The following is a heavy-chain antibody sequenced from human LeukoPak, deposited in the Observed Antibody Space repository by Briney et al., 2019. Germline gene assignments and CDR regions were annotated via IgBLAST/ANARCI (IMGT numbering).Heavy chain of an antibody. CDR2: ISSSSRTI. Sequence: GGSLRLSCAASGFTFRNYNMNWVRQAPGKGLEWVSYISSSSRTIYYAGPVKGRFTISRDNAKNSLYLQMNSLRAEDTAVYYCARDSDPFSGYYDYWGQGTLVTVSS. CDR3: ARDSDPFSGYYDY. D-gene: IGHD2-15*01. CDR1: GFTFRNYN. J-gene: IGHJ4*02. V-gene: IGHV3-48*01.